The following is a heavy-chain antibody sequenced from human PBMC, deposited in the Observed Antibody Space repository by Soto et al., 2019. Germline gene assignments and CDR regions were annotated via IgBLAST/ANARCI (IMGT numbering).Heavy chain of an antibody. V-gene: IGHV3-23*01. CDR2: IHPSGGST. CDR3: AKDPSTGPPDC. D-gene: IGHD3-9*01. J-gene: IGHJ4*02. CDR1: GFMFSSYG. Sequence: EVQLLESGGDLVQPGGSLRLSCAAAGFMFSSYGMSWVRQAPGKGLQWVATIHPSGGSTHYAESVRGRFTISRDNSRDTLYLQMNSLRAEDTAGYYCAKDPSTGPPDCWGQGALVTVSS.